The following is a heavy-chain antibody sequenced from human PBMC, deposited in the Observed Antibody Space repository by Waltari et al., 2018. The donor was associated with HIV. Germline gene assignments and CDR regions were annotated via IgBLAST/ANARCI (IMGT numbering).Heavy chain of an antibody. V-gene: IGHV4-61*01. D-gene: IGHD6-19*01. CDR1: GGSVSSGSYY. CDR3: ARARRGSGWDGVDY. J-gene: IGHJ4*02. Sequence: QVQLQESGPGLVKPSETLSLTCTVSGGSVSSGSYYWSWIRQPPGKGLEWIGYIYYSGSTNYNPSLKSRVTISVDTSKNQFSLKLSSVTAADTAVYYCARARRGSGWDGVDYWGQGTLVTVSS. CDR2: IYYSGST.